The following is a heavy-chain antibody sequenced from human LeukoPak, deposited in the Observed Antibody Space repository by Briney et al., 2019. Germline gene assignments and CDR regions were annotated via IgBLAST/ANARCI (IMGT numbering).Heavy chain of an antibody. CDR3: TGNYYGSGSYADFDY. CDR1: GFTFSASA. Sequence: GGSLKLSCAASGFTFSASAMHWVRQASGKGLEWVGRIRSKANSYATAYAASVKGRFTISRDDSKNTAYLQMDSLKTEDTAVYYCTGNYYGSGSYADFDYWGQGTLVTVSS. J-gene: IGHJ4*02. V-gene: IGHV3-73*01. D-gene: IGHD3-10*01. CDR2: IRSKANSYAT.